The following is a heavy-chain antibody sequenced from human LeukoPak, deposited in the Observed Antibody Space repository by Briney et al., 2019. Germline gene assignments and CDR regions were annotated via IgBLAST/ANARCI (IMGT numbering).Heavy chain of an antibody. V-gene: IGHV3-53*01. CDR3: ARAPHGLWFGGGAFDY. CDR2: IYSSGMT. D-gene: IGHD3-10*01. J-gene: IGHJ4*02. CDR1: GFSVSANY. Sequence: TGGSLRLSSAASGFSVSANYMSWVRQAPGKGLEWVSVIYSSGMTAYADSVKGRFTISRDNSKNTLDLQMNSLSAEDTAVYYCARAPHGLWFGGGAFDYWGQGTLVTVSS.